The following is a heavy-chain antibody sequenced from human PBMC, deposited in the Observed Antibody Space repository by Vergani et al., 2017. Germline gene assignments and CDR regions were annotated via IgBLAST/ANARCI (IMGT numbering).Heavy chain of an antibody. CDR2: INNDGHT. CDR3: AVRPRVNLVWGEIVTKRTFDY. V-gene: IGHV4-34*02. CDR1: GESFSSFY. D-gene: IGHD3-10*01. Sequence: QVQLQQWGAGVVKPSGTLSLTCAVFGESFSSFYWSWIRQPPGKGLECIGEINNDGHTNYNPSLESRVTVSRDTAKNQFSLNLMSVTAADTAMYYCAVRPRVNLVWGEIVTKRTFDYWSQGSLVTVSS. J-gene: IGHJ4*02.